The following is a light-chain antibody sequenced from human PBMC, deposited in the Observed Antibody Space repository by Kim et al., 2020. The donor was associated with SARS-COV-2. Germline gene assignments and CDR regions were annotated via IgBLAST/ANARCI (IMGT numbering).Light chain of an antibody. CDR1: QSISNY. J-gene: IGKJ4*01. CDR3: QQSYSTPQLT. CDR2: AAS. V-gene: IGKV1-39*01. Sequence: DIQMTQSPSSLSASVGDRVTITCRASQSISNYLNWYQQKPGKAPELLIYAASSLQSGVPSRFSGSGSGTDFTLTISSLQPEDFATYYGQQSYSTPQLTFGGGTKVDIK.